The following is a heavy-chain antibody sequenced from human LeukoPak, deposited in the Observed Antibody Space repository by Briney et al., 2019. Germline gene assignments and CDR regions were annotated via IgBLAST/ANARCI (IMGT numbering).Heavy chain of an antibody. D-gene: IGHD2-2*01. CDR1: GSTFSSYA. J-gene: IGHJ6*03. Sequence: GGSLRLSCAASGSTFSSYAMSWVRQAPGKGLEWVSAISGVGDNTYYADSVKGRFTISRDNAKNSLYLQMNSLRAEDTAIYFCASVPPTGYYYMDVWGKGTTVTVS. V-gene: IGHV3-23*01. CDR3: ASVPPTGYYYMDV. CDR2: ISGVGDNT.